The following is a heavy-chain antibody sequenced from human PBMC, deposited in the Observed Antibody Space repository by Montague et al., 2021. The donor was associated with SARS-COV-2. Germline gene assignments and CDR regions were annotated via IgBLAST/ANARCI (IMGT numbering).Heavy chain of an antibody. D-gene: IGHD3-22*01. J-gene: IGHJ6*02. CDR1: GGSISSSSYY. CDR3: ARDTRIAMLVVVTRYGLDV. V-gene: IGHV4-39*07. CDR2: IYYTGST. Sequence: SETLSLTCTVSGGSISSSSYYWGWIRQPPGKGLEWIGSIYYTGSTXYNPSLKSRVTISVDTSKNQFSLKLSSVTAADTAVYYCARDTRIAMLVVVTRYGLDVGGQGTTVSVSS.